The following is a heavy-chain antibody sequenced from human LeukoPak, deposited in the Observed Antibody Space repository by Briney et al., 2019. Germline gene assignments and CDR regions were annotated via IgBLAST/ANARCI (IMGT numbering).Heavy chain of an antibody. CDR3: ARGLYYYDSPDAFDI. D-gene: IGHD3-22*01. CDR2: IYTSGST. CDR1: GGSISSYY. J-gene: IGHJ3*02. Sequence: SETLSLTCTVSGGSISSYYWGWIRQPAGKGLEWIGRIYTSGSTNYNPSLKSRVTMSVDTSKNQFSLKLSSVTAADTAVYYCARGLYYYDSPDAFDIWGQGTMVTVSS. V-gene: IGHV4-4*07.